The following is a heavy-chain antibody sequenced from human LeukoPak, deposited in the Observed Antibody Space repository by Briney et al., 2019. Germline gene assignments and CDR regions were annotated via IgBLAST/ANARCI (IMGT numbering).Heavy chain of an antibody. D-gene: IGHD3-22*01. CDR3: ARLLYYDSSGYPTIDY. CDR2: IYYSGST. Sequence: SETLSLTCTVSGGSISSYYWSWIRQPPGKGLEWIGYIYYSGSTNYNPSLKSRVTISVDTPKNQFSLKLSSVTAADTAVYCCARLLYYDSSGYPTIDYWGQGTLVTVSS. CDR1: GGSISSYY. V-gene: IGHV4-59*08. J-gene: IGHJ4*02.